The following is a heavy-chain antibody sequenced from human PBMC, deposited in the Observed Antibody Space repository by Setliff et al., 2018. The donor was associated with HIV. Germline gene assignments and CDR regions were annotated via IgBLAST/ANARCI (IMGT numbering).Heavy chain of an antibody. J-gene: IGHJ3*02. Sequence: KVSCKASGYTFTSYAMNWVRQAPGQGLEWMGWINTNTGNPTYAQGFTGRFVFSLDTSVSTAYLQISSLKAEDTAVYYCARVIEIWYGSSGYYNAFDIWGQGTMVTVSS. D-gene: IGHD3-22*01. CDR3: ARVIEIWYGSSGYYNAFDI. CDR1: GYTFTSYA. V-gene: IGHV7-4-1*02. CDR2: INTNTGNP.